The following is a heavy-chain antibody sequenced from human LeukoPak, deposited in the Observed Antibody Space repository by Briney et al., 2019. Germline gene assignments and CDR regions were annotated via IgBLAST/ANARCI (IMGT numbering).Heavy chain of an antibody. V-gene: IGHV3-74*01. CDR2: INGDGSNA. CDR1: GFTLSSCW. Sequence: GGSLRLSCAASGFTLSSCWMHWVRQVPGKGLVWVSQINGDGSNAYYADSVKGRFTISRDNAKNTLYLQVNNLRAEDTAVYYCAKQMRDWGQGTLVTVSS. D-gene: IGHD1/OR15-1a*01. CDR3: AKQMRD. J-gene: IGHJ4*02.